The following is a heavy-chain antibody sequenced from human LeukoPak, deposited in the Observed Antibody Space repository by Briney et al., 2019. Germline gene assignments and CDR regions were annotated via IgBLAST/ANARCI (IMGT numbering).Heavy chain of an antibody. D-gene: IGHD4-23*01. V-gene: IGHV3-7*01. Sequence: TGGSLRLSCAASGFTLSNYWMSWVRQAPEKGLEWVANIKQDGSIKQYVDSMKGRFTISRDNAKNSLYLQMNSLRVEDTAVYYCARDRDDGGFEYWGQGTLVTVSS. CDR3: ARDRDDGGFEY. CDR1: GFTLSNYW. J-gene: IGHJ4*02. CDR2: IKQDGSIK.